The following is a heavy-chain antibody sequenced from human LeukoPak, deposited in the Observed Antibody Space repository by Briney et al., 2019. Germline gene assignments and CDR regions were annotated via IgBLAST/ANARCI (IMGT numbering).Heavy chain of an antibody. V-gene: IGHV3-33*01. J-gene: IGHJ4*02. CDR3: ARDRDYSSSWLDY. D-gene: IGHD6-13*01. CDR2: IWYDGSNK. Sequence: PGGSLRLSCAASGFTFSSYGMHWVRQAPGKGLEWVAVIWYDGSNKYYADSAKGRFTISRDNSKNTLYLQMNSLRAEDTAVYYCARDRDYSSSWLDYWGQGTLVTVSS. CDR1: GFTFSSYG.